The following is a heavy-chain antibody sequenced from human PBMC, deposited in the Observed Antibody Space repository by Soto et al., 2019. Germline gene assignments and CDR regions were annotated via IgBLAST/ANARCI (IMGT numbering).Heavy chain of an antibody. CDR3: ARTYLSGYYYGSGTTDY. D-gene: IGHD3-10*01. J-gene: IGHJ4*02. CDR1: GDSVSSNSVV. CDR2: TYYRSQWYY. Sequence: SQTLSLTCAISGDSVSSNSVVWNWIRQSPSRGLEWLGRTYYRSQWYYDYAVSVKSRISINPDTSKNQFSLQLNSLTPEDTATYYCARTYLSGYYYGSGTTDYWGQGTLVTVSS. V-gene: IGHV6-1*01.